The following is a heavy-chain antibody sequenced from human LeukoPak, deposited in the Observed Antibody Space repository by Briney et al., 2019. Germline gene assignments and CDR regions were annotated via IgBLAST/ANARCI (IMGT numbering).Heavy chain of an antibody. CDR3: ARLQNLYWGAFDT. D-gene: IGHD3-16*01. J-gene: IGHJ3*02. CDR2: IYPGDSDT. Sequence: GESLKISCKGSGYSFTSYWIGRARQMPGKGLEWMGIIYPGDSDTRYSPSFQGQVTISADKSISTAYLLWSSLKASDTAMYYCARLQNLYWGAFDTWGQGTMVTVSS. V-gene: IGHV5-51*01. CDR1: GYSFTSYW.